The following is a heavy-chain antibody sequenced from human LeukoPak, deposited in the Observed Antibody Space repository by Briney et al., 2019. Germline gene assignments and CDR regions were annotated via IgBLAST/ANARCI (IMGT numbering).Heavy chain of an antibody. CDR1: GFTFTDLW. V-gene: IGHV3-74*01. CDR3: ATGPYSAFEM. CDR2: VKGDEIST. Sequence: PGGSLRLSCAASGFTFTDLWMHWVRQAPGGGLVWVSRVKGDEISTLYADSVKGRFTISRDNAKNTLYLQMNSLRADDTALYYCATGPYSAFEMWGQGTMVTVSS. J-gene: IGHJ3*02. D-gene: IGHD2-21*01.